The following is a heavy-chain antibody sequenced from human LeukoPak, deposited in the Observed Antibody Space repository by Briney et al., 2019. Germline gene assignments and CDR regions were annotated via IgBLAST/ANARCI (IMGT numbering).Heavy chain of an antibody. CDR1: GGSISSGGYY. D-gene: IGHD2-2*01. J-gene: IGHJ4*02. CDR2: IYYSGST. V-gene: IGHV4-39*02. CDR3: ARDAKYCSSTSCYQYFDY. Sequence: SETLSLTCTVSGGSISSGGYYWSWIRQPPGKGLEWIGSIYYSGSTYYNPSLKSRVTISVDTSKNQFSLKLSSVTAADTAVYYCARDAKYCSSTSCYQYFDYWGQGTLVTVSS.